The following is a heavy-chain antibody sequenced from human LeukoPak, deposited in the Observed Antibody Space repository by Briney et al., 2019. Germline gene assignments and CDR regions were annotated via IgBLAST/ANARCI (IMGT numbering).Heavy chain of an antibody. D-gene: IGHD6-13*01. CDR3: ARDRGSRWQQLTYGMDV. CDR1: GFTFSSYG. V-gene: IGHV3-33*01. J-gene: IGHJ6*02. CDR2: IWYDGSNK. Sequence: GRSLRLSCAASGFTFSSYGMHWVRQAPGKGLEWVAVIWYDGSNKYYADSVKGRFTISRDNSKNTLYLQMNSLRAEDTAVYYCARDRGSRWQQLTYGMDVWGQGTTVTVSS.